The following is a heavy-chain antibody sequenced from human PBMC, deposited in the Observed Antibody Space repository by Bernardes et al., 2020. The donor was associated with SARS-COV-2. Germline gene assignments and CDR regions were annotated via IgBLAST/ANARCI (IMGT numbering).Heavy chain of an antibody. D-gene: IGHD4-17*01. V-gene: IGHV3-21*01. CDR3: ARDLGSGDYGGYYYMDV. CDR1: GFTFSSSS. Sequence: SLILSCAASGFTFSSSSMNWVRQAPGKGLEWVSSISSSSSYIYYADSVKGRFTISRDNAKNSLYLQMNSLRAEDTAVYYCARDLGSGDYGGYYYMDVWGKGTTVTVSS. CDR2: ISSSSSYI. J-gene: IGHJ6*03.